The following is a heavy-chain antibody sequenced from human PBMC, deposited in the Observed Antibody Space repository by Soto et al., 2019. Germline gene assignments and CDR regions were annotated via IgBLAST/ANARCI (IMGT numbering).Heavy chain of an antibody. J-gene: IGHJ4*02. CDR1: GGTFSSYT. D-gene: IGHD3-22*01. CDR3: ARASYYDSSGYNFDY. Sequence: QVQLVQSGAEVKKPGSSVKVSCKASGGTFSSYTISWVRHAPGQGLEWMGRIIPILGIANYAQKFQGRVTITADKSTSTAYMELSSLRSEDTAVYYCARASYYDSSGYNFDYWGQGTLVTVSS. CDR2: IIPILGIA. V-gene: IGHV1-69*02.